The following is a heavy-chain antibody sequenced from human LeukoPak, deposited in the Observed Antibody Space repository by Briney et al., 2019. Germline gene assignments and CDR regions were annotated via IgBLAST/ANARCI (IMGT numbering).Heavy chain of an antibody. CDR1: GFTFTSYA. CDR2: ISTSGGST. Sequence: GGSLRLSCAASGFTFTSYAMSWVRQAPGKGLEWVSAISTSGGSTYYADSVKGRFTISRDNSKNTLHLQMNSLRAEDTAVYYCAKDPRGYSYGSHFDYWGQGTLVTASS. CDR3: AKDPRGYSYGSHFDY. J-gene: IGHJ4*02. V-gene: IGHV3-23*01. D-gene: IGHD5-18*01.